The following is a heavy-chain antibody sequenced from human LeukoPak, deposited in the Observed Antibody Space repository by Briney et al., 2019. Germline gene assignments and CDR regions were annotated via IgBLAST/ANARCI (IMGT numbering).Heavy chain of an antibody. D-gene: IGHD4-17*01. J-gene: IGHJ4*02. CDR1: GGSISSASHY. CDR3: ARSHLDTVTPDY. V-gene: IGHV4-30-2*01. Sequence: PSETLSLTCTVSGGSISSASHYWSWIRQPPGKGLEWAGYIYHDGTTYYNPSLKTRIVISVDGSRNQFSLKLTSVTAADTAVYYCARSHLDTVTPDYWGQGTLVTVSS. CDR2: IYHDGTT.